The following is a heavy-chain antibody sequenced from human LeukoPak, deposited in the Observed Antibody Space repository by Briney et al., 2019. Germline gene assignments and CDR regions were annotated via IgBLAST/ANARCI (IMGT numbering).Heavy chain of an antibody. CDR3: AGVLIGSSWYGV. Sequence: ASVTVSCKASGYTFTSYAMHWVRQAPGQRLEWMGWINAGNGNTKYSQKFQGRVTITRDTSASTAYMELSSLRSEDTAVYYCAGVLIGSSWYGVWGQGTLVTVSS. CDR2: INAGNGNT. D-gene: IGHD6-13*01. J-gene: IGHJ4*02. CDR1: GYTFTSYA. V-gene: IGHV1-3*01.